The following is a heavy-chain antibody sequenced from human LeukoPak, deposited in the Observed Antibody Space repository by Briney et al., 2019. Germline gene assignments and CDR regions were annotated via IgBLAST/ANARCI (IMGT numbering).Heavy chain of an antibody. D-gene: IGHD2-15*01. CDR3: AKGGGGLLTNRAHYYGMDV. J-gene: IGHJ6*02. Sequence: GGSLRLSCAASGFTFSSYGMHWVRQAPGKGLEWVAVISYDGSNKYYADSVKGRFTISRDNSKNTLYLQMNSLRAEDTAVYYCAKGGGGLLTNRAHYYGMDVWGQGTTVTVSS. V-gene: IGHV3-30*18. CDR2: ISYDGSNK. CDR1: GFTFSSYG.